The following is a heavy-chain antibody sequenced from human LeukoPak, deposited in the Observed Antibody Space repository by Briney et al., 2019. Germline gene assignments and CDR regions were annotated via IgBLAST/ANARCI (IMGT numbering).Heavy chain of an antibody. V-gene: IGHV4-30-4*01. Sequence: PSQTLSLTCTVSGGSISSGDYYWSWIRQPPGKGLEWIGYIYYSGGTYYNPSLKSRVTISVDTSKNQFSLKLSSVTAADTAVYYCASGLRFGELSPNWFDPWGQGTLVTVSS. CDR1: GGSISSGDYY. J-gene: IGHJ5*02. CDR2: IYYSGGT. CDR3: ASGLRFGELSPNWFDP. D-gene: IGHD3-10*01.